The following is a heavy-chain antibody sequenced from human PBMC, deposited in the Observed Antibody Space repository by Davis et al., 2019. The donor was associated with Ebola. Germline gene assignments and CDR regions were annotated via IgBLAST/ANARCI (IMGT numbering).Heavy chain of an antibody. CDR2: IDWDDDK. CDR3: ARGGYYDSSGYNYYYYYGMDV. CDR1: GFSLSTSGMC. Sequence: SGPTLVKPTQTLTLTCTFSGFSLSTSGMCVSWIRQPPGKALEWLARIDWDDDKYYSTSMKTRLTISKDTSKTQLVLTMTNMDPVDTATYYCARGGYYDSSGYNYYYYYGMDVWGQGTTVTVSS. V-gene: IGHV2-70*11. D-gene: IGHD3-22*01. J-gene: IGHJ6*02.